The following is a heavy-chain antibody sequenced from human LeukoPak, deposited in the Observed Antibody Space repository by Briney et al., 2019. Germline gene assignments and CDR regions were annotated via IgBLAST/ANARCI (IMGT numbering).Heavy chain of an antibody. CDR1: GGSISSSSYY. CDR3: ARRFTMIVVIPEDYFDY. V-gene: IGHV4-39*01. Sequence: KPSETLSLTCTVSGGSISSSSYYWGWIRQPPGKGLEWIGSIYYRGSTYYNPSLKSRVTISVDTSKNQFSLKLSSVTAADTAVYYCARRFTMIVVIPEDYFDYWGQGTLVTVSS. D-gene: IGHD3-22*01. J-gene: IGHJ4*02. CDR2: IYYRGST.